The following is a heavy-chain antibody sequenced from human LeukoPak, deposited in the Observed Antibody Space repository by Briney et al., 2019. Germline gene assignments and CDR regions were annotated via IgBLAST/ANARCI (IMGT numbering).Heavy chain of an antibody. CDR2: IDPGDSDT. Sequence: LGESLKISCKGSGYTFTSYYIGWVRQMPGKGLEWMGIIDPGDSDTRYSPSFQGQVTISADKSIKTAYLQWSSLKASGTAMYYCAFYGSGSTTFDYWGQGTLVTVSS. D-gene: IGHD3-10*01. CDR3: AFYGSGSTTFDY. CDR1: GYTFTSYY. V-gene: IGHV5-51*01. J-gene: IGHJ4*02.